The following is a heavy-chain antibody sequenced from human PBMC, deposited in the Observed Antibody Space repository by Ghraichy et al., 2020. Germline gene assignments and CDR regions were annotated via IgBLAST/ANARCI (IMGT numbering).Heavy chain of an antibody. CDR3: TKDRPYTAGGVITY. V-gene: IGHV3-15*01. D-gene: IGHD3-16*01. J-gene: IGHJ4*02. Sequence: GESLNISCAVSGFTFRNAWLTWVRQAPGKGLEWVGRIKSHVNGGTADYAAPVKRRFSISRDDSTDTLYLHMTRLETDDTAVYYCTKDRPYTAGGVITYWGQGALVTVTS. CDR2: IKSHVNGGTA. CDR1: GFTFRNAW.